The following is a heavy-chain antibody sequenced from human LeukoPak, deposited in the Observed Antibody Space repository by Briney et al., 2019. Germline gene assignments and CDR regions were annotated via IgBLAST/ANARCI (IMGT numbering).Heavy chain of an antibody. J-gene: IGHJ6*02. Sequence: GGSLRLSCAASGFTFSTYAMAWVRQAPGKGLEWVSSVNDGGGDAYYADSVKGRFTISRDNAKNSLYLKMNSLGAEDKAVYYCGRVQQPSGIQGYYYGMDVWGQGTTVTVSS. CDR2: VNDGGGDA. D-gene: IGHD6-13*01. V-gene: IGHV3-23*01. CDR3: GRVQQPSGIQGYYYGMDV. CDR1: GFTFSTYA.